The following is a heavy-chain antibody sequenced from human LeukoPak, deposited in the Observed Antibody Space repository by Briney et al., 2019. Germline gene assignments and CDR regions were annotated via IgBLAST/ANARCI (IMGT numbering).Heavy chain of an antibody. CDR2: INPKSGAT. V-gene: IGHV1-2*02. CDR1: GYTFTDYY. D-gene: IGHD2-15*01. Sequence: VASVKVSCKASGYTFTDYYMHWVRQAPGQGFEWMGWINPKSGATKYRQTFQGRVTMTRDTSITTAYMELSRLRSDDTAEYYCARGPQDIVLMAAATPALEYFQHWGQGTLVTVSS. J-gene: IGHJ1*01. CDR3: ARGPQDIVLMAAATPALEYFQH.